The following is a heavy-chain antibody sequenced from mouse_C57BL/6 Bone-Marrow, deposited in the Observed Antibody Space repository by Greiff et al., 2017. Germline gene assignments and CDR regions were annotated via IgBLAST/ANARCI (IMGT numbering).Heavy chain of an antibody. V-gene: IGHV5-9-1*02. CDR2: ISRGGDYI. Sequence: EVKLVESGEGLVKPGGSLKLSCAASGFTFSSYAMSWVRQTPEKRLEWVAYISRGGDYIYYADTVKGRFTISRDNARNTLYLQMSSRKSEDTAMYNCTREGALRGFAYWGQGTLVTVSA. D-gene: IGHD1-1*01. CDR3: TREGALRGFAY. CDR1: GFTFSSYA. J-gene: IGHJ3*01.